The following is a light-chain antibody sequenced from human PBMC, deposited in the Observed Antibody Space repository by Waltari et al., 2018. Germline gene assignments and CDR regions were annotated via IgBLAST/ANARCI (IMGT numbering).Light chain of an antibody. CDR2: QVS. CDR1: QSLVHSDGKTY. Sequence: DVVMTQSPLSLPVTPGQPASISCRSSQSLVHSDGKTYLHWLQQKPGQPPRRLIYQVSNRDSGVPDRFSGRGAGTDFTLKISRVEAEDVGVYYCVQGTNVPPWTFGQGTKVEIK. V-gene: IGKV2-30*02. CDR3: VQGTNVPPWT. J-gene: IGKJ1*01.